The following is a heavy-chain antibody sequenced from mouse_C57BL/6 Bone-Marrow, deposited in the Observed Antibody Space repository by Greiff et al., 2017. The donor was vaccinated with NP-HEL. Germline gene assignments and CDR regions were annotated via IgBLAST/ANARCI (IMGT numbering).Heavy chain of an antibody. CDR1: GFTFSSYG. Sequence: DVKLVESGGDLVKPGGSLKLSCAASGFTFSSYGMSWVRQTPDKRLEWVATISSGGSYTYYPDSVKGRFTISRDNAKNTLYLQMSSLKSEDTAMYYCARQWLLFAYWGQGTLVTVSA. J-gene: IGHJ3*01. V-gene: IGHV5-6*02. CDR2: ISSGGSYT. CDR3: ARQWLLFAY. D-gene: IGHD2-3*01.